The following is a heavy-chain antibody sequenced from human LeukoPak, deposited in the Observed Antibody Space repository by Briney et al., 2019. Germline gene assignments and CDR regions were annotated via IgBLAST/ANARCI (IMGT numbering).Heavy chain of an antibody. V-gene: IGHV4-34*01. CDR2: INHRGST. J-gene: IGHJ4*02. CDR3: ARGLSGLDHCSGGSCYSGAEFDY. D-gene: IGHD2-15*01. Sequence: SETLSLTCAVSGGSFSGYYWSWIRQPPGKGLEWIGEINHRGSTNYNPSLKSRVTISVDTSKNQFSLKLSSVTAADTAVYYCARGLSGLDHCSGGSCYSGAEFDYWGQGTLVTVSS. CDR1: GGSFSGYY.